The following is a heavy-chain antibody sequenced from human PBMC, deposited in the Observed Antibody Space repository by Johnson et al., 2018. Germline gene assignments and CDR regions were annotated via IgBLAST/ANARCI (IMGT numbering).Heavy chain of an antibody. J-gene: IGHJ1*01. Sequence: QVQLVESGGGVVQPGRSLRLSCAASGFTFSNYIMHWVRQAPGKGLEWVAMISYDGSNKYYAYSVKGRFTISRDNSKNTLDLQMNSLRAEDTAVYYCAKDPGGYRSSSEYFQHWGQGTLVTVSS. D-gene: IGHD6-13*01. CDR2: ISYDGSNK. V-gene: IGHV3-30*18. CDR1: GFTFSNYI. CDR3: AKDPGGYRSSSEYFQH.